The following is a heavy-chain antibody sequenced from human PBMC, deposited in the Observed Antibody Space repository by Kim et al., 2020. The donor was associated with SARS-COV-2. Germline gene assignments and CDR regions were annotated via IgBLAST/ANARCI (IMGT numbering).Heavy chain of an antibody. CDR1: GYTFTSYA. Sequence: ASVKVSCKASGYTFTSYAMNWVRQAPGQGLEWMGWINTNTGNPTYAQGFTGRFVFSLDTSVSTAYLQISSLKAEDTAVYYCARLNAIFGVGGPHGWFDPWGQGTLVTVSS. CDR2: INTNTGNP. J-gene: IGHJ5*02. D-gene: IGHD3-3*01. V-gene: IGHV7-4-1*02. CDR3: ARLNAIFGVGGPHGWFDP.